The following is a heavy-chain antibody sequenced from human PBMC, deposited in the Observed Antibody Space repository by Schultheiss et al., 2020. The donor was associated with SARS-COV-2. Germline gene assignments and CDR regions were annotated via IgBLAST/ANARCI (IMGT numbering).Heavy chain of an antibody. CDR1: GGSISSSSYY. CDR2: IYYSGST. V-gene: IGHV4-39*01. Sequence: SETLSLTCTVSGGSISSSSYYWGWIRQPPGKGLEWIGSIYYSGSTYYNPSLKSRVTISVDTSKNQFSLKLSSVTAADTAVYYCSRGSDPYKLGYWGQGTLVTVSS. D-gene: IGHD5-24*01. CDR3: SRGSDPYKLGY. J-gene: IGHJ4*02.